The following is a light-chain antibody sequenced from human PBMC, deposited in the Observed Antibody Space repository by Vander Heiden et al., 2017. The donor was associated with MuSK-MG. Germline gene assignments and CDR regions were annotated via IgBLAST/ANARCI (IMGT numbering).Light chain of an antibody. V-gene: IGKV1-5*03. J-gene: IGKJ1*01. CDR1: QSISPW. CDR3: QQYNSYSQT. Sequence: DIQMTQSPSTLSASVGDRVTITCRASQSISPWLAWYQQKPGKAPKLLIYKASSLESGVPSRFSGSGSGTEFTLTISSLQPDDFATYYCQQYNSYSQTFGQWTKVEIK. CDR2: KAS.